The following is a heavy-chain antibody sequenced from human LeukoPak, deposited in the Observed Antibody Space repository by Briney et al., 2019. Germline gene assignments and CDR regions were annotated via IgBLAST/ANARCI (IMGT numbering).Heavy chain of an antibody. Sequence: PSETLSLTCAVYGGSFSGYYWGWIRQPPGKGLEWIGNIFYSGSTYYSPSLRSRVTISLDTSRNQFSLKLNSVTAADTAVYYCAKSNGYGLVDIWGQGTMVTVSS. CDR1: GGSFSGYY. J-gene: IGHJ3*02. CDR2: IFYSGST. V-gene: IGHV4-34*12. D-gene: IGHD3-10*01. CDR3: AKSNGYGLVDI.